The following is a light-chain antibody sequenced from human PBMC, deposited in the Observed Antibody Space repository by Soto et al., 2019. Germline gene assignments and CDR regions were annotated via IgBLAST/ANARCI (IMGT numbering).Light chain of an antibody. CDR3: QHYESSTSIT. V-gene: IGKV3-20*01. J-gene: IGKJ5*01. Sequence: VLPKVTGTLSLSPGESATLYCRASQSVSATYLVWYQQSPGQAPRLLIYGASSRATGIPDRFSGSGSGTDFTLPITSLEPDDFAVYYYQHYESSTSITFGHGTRLEIK. CDR1: QSVSATY. CDR2: GAS.